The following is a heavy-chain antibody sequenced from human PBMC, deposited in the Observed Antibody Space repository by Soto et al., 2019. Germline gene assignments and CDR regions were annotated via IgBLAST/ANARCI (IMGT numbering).Heavy chain of an antibody. CDR3: ARGTGVDYYDSSGYSRVFDY. J-gene: IGHJ4*02. CDR2: IIPIFGTA. V-gene: IGHV1-69*01. CDR1: GGTFSSYA. D-gene: IGHD3-22*01. Sequence: QVQLVQSGAEVKKPGSSVKVSCKASGGTFSSYAISWVRQAPGQGLEWMGGIIPIFGTANYAQKFQGRVKITADESTGTAYMGLSSLRSEDTAVYYCARGTGVDYYDSSGYSRVFDYWGQGTLVTVSS.